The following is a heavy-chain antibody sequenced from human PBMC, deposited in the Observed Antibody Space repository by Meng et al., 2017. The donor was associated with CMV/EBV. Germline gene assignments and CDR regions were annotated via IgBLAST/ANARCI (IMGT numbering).Heavy chain of an antibody. Sequence: QRQLQRSGPGLVTPSQTLSLTGTVSGGSISSGDYYWSWIRQPPGKGLEWIGYIYYSGSTYYNPSLKSRVTISVDTSKNQFSLKLSSVTAADTAVYYCARVMGPNRTPYYFDYWGQGTLVTVSS. CDR3: ARVMGPNRTPYYFDY. D-gene: IGHD1-14*01. J-gene: IGHJ4*02. CDR2: IYYSGST. V-gene: IGHV4-30-4*08. CDR1: GGSISSGDYY.